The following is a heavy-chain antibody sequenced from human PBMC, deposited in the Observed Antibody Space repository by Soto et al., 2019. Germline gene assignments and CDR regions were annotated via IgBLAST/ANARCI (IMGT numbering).Heavy chain of an antibody. J-gene: IGHJ4*02. CDR3: AKYREMATIIKVWFYY. Sequence: GGSLRLSCAASGFTFSSYAMNWVRQAPGKGLEWVSSISGSGGSTYYADSVKGRFTVSRDNSKNTLYLQMNSLRAEDTAVYYCAKYREMATIIKVWFYYWGQGTLVTVSA. V-gene: IGHV3-23*01. CDR1: GFTFSSYA. CDR2: ISGSGGST. D-gene: IGHD3-16*01.